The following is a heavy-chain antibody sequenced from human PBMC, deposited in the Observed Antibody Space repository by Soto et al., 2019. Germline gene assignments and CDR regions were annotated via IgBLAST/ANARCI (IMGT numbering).Heavy chain of an antibody. D-gene: IGHD3-10*01. J-gene: IGHJ6*02. Sequence: SVKVSCKASGFTFTSSAVQWVRQARGQHLEWIGWIVVGSGNTNYAQKFQERVTITRDMSTSTAYMELSSLRSEDTAVYYCAAGGVRGRGYYGMDVWGQGTTVTVSS. CDR2: IVVGSGNT. CDR1: GFTFTSSA. V-gene: IGHV1-58*01. CDR3: AAGGVRGRGYYGMDV.